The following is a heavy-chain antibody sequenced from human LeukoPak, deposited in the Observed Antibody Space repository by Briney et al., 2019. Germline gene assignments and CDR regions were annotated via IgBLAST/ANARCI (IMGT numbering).Heavy chain of an antibody. J-gene: IGHJ5*02. V-gene: IGHV1-69*05. Sequence: SVKVSCKASGGTFSSYAISWVRQAPGQGLEWMGGIIPIFGTANYAQKFQGRVTITTDESTSTAYMELSSLRSEDTAVYYCARESMVRGVTTNWFDPWGQGTLVTASS. CDR3: ARESMVRGVTTNWFDP. D-gene: IGHD3-10*01. CDR1: GGTFSSYA. CDR2: IIPIFGTA.